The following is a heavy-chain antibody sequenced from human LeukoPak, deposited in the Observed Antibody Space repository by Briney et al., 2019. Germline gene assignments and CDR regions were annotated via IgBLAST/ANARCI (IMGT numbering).Heavy chain of an antibody. J-gene: IGHJ3*02. CDR3: SRDGDYYDTSTDAFEI. CDR1: GYTFTGHY. V-gene: IGHV1-2*02. Sequence: GASVKVSCKSSGYTFTGHYLHWVRQAPGQGLEWMGWINPNIGATNYAQKFQGRVTMTRDTSITTAYMELSRLRSDDTAMYYCSRDGDYYDTSTDAFEIWGQGTMVTVSS. D-gene: IGHD3-22*01. CDR2: INPNIGAT.